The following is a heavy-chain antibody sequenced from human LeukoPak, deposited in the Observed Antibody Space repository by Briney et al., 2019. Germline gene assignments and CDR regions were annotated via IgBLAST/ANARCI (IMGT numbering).Heavy chain of an antibody. Sequence: ASVKVSCKASGYTFTSYAMHWVRQAPGQRLEWMGWINAGNGNTKYSQKFQGRVTITADKSTSTAYMELSSLRSEDTAVYYCARGLSRVVVVVAATAYYYYGMDVWGKGTTVTVSS. CDR2: INAGNGNT. D-gene: IGHD2-15*01. V-gene: IGHV1-3*01. J-gene: IGHJ6*04. CDR3: ARGLSRVVVVVAATAYYYYGMDV. CDR1: GYTFTSYA.